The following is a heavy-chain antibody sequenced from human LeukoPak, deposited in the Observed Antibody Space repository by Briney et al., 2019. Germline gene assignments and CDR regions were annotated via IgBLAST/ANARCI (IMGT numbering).Heavy chain of an antibody. CDR3: ARGRWSGNSKWHFQH. V-gene: IGHV4-39*07. CDR1: GGSISSSTYY. CDR2: IYYSGST. D-gene: IGHD4-23*01. Sequence: SETLSLTCTVSGGSISSSTYYWGWIRQPPGKGLEWIGSIYYSGSTNYNPSLKSRVTISVDTSKNQFSLKLSSVTAADTAVYYCARGRWSGNSKWHFQHWGQGTLVTVSS. J-gene: IGHJ1*01.